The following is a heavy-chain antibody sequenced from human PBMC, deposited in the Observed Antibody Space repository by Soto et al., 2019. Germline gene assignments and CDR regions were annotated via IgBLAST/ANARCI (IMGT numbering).Heavy chain of an antibody. J-gene: IGHJ6*02. D-gene: IGHD4-4*01. Sequence: SETLSLTCAVPGGSISSGGYSWSWIRQPPGKGLEWIGYIYHSGSTYYNPSLKSRVTISVDRSKNQFSLKLSSVTAADTAVYYCARGPPRPYSNYRYYYYYGMDVWGQGTTVTVSS. CDR1: GGSISSGGYS. V-gene: IGHV4-30-2*01. CDR2: IYHSGST. CDR3: ARGPPRPYSNYRYYYYYGMDV.